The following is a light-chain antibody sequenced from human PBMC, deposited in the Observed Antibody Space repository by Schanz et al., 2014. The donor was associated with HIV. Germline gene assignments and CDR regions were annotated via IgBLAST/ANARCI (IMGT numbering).Light chain of an antibody. CDR1: QNIYNW. CDR2: AAS. Sequence: DIQMTQSPSTLSASAGDRVTITCRATQNIYNWLAWYQQKPGKAPKLLIYAASSLQSGVPSRFSGTGSGTDFTLTISSLQPEDFAIYYCQQANSFPRTSGQGTKVEIK. CDR3: QQANSFPRT. V-gene: IGKV1-12*01. J-gene: IGKJ1*01.